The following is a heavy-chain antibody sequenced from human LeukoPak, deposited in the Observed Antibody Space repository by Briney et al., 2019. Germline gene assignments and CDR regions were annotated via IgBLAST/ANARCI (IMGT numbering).Heavy chain of an antibody. J-gene: IGHJ6*03. CDR2: INPSGGST. Sequence: ASVKVSCKASGYTFTSYYMHWVRQAPGQGLEWMGLINPSGGSTIYAQKFQGRVTMTRDTSTSTVYMELSSLRSEDTAVYYCARDSWGVGTTGTTHYYYYYMDVWGKGTTVTISS. V-gene: IGHV1-46*01. CDR1: GYTFTSYY. D-gene: IGHD1-1*01. CDR3: ARDSWGVGTTGTTHYYYYYMDV.